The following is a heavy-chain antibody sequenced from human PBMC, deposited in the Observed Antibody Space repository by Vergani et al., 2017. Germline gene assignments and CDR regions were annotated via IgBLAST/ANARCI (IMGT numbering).Heavy chain of an antibody. D-gene: IGHD3-3*01. J-gene: IGHJ6*03. Sequence: QVQLQESGPGLVKSSETLSLTFTISGGPISAFYWSWIRLAPGKGLEGIGYIDYTGKTRYNVALNSRPILTVDTAQNQFSLRLSSVTSADTALYFCARERVNYMDVWGKGTTVIVSS. CDR1: GGPISAFY. CDR2: IDYTGKT. V-gene: IGHV4-59*01. CDR3: ARERVNYMDV.